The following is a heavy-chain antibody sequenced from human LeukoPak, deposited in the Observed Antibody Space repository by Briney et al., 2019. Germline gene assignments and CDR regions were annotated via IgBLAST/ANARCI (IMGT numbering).Heavy chain of an antibody. J-gene: IGHJ4*01. V-gene: IGHV3-43D*03. D-gene: IGHD1-20*01. CDR3: AKNYHLHSADDNFYFDY. Sequence: PGGSLRLSCAASGFTFDVYAVHWVRQAPGKGREWVSLISWDGGTTYYADSVKGRFTISRDNSKNTLDLQMNSLRDEDTAVYYCAKNYHLHSADDNFYFDYWGHGTLVSVSS. CDR2: ISWDGGTT. CDR1: GFTFDVYA.